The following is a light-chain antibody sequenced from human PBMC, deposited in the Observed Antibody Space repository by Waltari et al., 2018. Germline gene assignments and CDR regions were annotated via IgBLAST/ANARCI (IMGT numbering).Light chain of an antibody. CDR3: QSTVSSGTYTGL. CDR1: ILSKQY. CDR2: KDS. Sequence: YELTQTPSMSVSPGPTASITCSGDILSKQYGHWYQHKSGQAPVLIIYKDSERPSGIPERFSGSSSGTTVTLTISDVQSEDEADYYCQSTVSSGTYTGLFGGGTKLNVL. V-gene: IGLV3-25*03. J-gene: IGLJ2*01.